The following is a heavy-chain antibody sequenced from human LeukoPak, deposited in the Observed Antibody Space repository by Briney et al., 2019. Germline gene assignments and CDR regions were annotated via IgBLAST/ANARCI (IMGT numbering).Heavy chain of an antibody. D-gene: IGHD5-18*01. CDR3: ARDRATAMFDY. Sequence: PGRSLRPSCAASGFTFSSYWMHWVRQAPGKGLVWVSRINGDGGSTTYADSVKGRFTISRDNAKNTLYLQMNSLRAEDTAVYYCARDRATAMFDYWAQGTLVTVSS. V-gene: IGHV3-74*01. CDR2: INGDGGST. J-gene: IGHJ4*02. CDR1: GFTFSSYW.